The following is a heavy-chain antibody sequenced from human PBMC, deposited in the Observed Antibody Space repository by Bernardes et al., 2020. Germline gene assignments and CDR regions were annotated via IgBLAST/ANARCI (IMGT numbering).Heavy chain of an antibody. CDR3: ARGRNPKGYCSSTSCYADWFDP. CDR1: GYTFTSYD. CDR2: MNPNSGNT. V-gene: IGHV1-8*02. Sequence: ASVKVSCKASGYTFTSYDINWVRQATGQGLEWMGWMNPNSGNTGYAQKFQGRVTMTRNTSTSTAYMELSSLRSDDTAVYYCARGRNPKGYCSSTSCYADWFDPWDQGTRVTVSS. D-gene: IGHD2-2*01. J-gene: IGHJ5*02.